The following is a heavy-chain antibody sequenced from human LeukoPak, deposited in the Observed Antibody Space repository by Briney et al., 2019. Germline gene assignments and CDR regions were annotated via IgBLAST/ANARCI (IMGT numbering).Heavy chain of an antibody. CDR1: GFTFSHYG. Sequence: PGGSLRLSCATSGFTFSHYGMHWVRQAPGKGLVWVSRINGDGSSTAYADSVKGRFTISRDNAKNTLYLQMNSLTAEDTAVYYCARGPPWYFDLWGRGTLVTVSS. CDR3: ARGPPWYFDL. V-gene: IGHV3-74*01. CDR2: INGDGSST. D-gene: IGHD6-25*01. J-gene: IGHJ2*01.